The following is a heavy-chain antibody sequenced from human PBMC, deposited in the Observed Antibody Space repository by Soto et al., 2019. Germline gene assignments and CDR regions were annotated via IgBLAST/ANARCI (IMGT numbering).Heavy chain of an antibody. J-gene: IGHJ6*03. Sequence: QVQLVQSGAEVKKPGASVKVSCKASGYTFTSYGISWVRQAPGQGLEWMGWISAYNGNTNYAQKLHGRGTMITATATSAADMELRRLRSDATAVNYCARDGEDIVVVVAAQNDYYYYYYMDVWGKGTTVTVSS. V-gene: IGHV1-18*01. CDR1: GYTFTSYG. CDR3: ARDGEDIVVVVAAQNDYYYYYYMDV. CDR2: ISAYNGNT. D-gene: IGHD2-15*01.